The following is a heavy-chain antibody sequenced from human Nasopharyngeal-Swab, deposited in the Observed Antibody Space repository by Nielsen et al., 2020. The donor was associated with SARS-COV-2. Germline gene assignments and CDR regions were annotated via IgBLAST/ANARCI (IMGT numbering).Heavy chain of an antibody. J-gene: IGHJ4*02. CDR1: GFTFDDYT. CDR3: TRDDFWSGYYNY. V-gene: IGHV3-43*01. CDR2: ISWDGGST. D-gene: IGHD3-3*01. Sequence: GESLKISCAASGFTFDDYTMHWVRQAPGKGLEWVSLISWDGGSTYYADSVKGRFTISRDNSKNSLYLQMNSLRTEDTALYYCTRDDFWSGYYNYWGQGTLVTVSS.